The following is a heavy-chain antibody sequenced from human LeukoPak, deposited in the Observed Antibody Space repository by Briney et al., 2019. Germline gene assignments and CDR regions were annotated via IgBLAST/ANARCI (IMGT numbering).Heavy chain of an antibody. CDR3: ARVYYSSSYDYWYFDL. CDR1: GGSINTYY. J-gene: IGHJ2*01. D-gene: IGHD6-13*01. Sequence: PSETLSLTCTVSGGSINTYYWSWIRQPPGKGPEWIGYIYYSGSTNYNRSLKSRVTISVDTSKNQFSLKLSSVTAADTAVYYCARVYYSSSYDYWYFDLWGRGTLVTVSS. V-gene: IGHV4-59*01. CDR2: IYYSGST.